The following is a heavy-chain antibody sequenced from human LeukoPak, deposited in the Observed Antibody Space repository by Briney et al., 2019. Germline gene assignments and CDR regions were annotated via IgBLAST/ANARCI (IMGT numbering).Heavy chain of an antibody. D-gene: IGHD4-23*01. V-gene: IGHV3-30*04. CDR2: ISYDRSLK. Sequence: SETSLRLSCAASGFTFSSYAMHWVRQAPGKGLEWVAVISYDRSLKYYADSVRGRFTISSDNSKNTLYLQMNSLRVEDTAVYYCARDPTAVANLPKYYLDYWGQGILVTVSS. CDR1: GFTFSSYA. CDR3: ARDPTAVANLPKYYLDY. J-gene: IGHJ4*02.